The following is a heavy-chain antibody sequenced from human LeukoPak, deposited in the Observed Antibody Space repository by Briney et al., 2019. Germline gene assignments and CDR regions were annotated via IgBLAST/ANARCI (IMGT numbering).Heavy chain of an antibody. CDR2: INHSGST. Sequence: SETLSLTCAVYGGSFSGYYWSWIRQPPGKGLEWIGEINHSGSTNYNPSLKSRVTISVDTSKNQFSLKLSSVTAADTAVYYCARASPIVATRSNWFDPWGQGTLVTVSS. D-gene: IGHD5-12*01. CDR1: GGSFSGYY. V-gene: IGHV4-34*01. J-gene: IGHJ5*02. CDR3: ARASPIVATRSNWFDP.